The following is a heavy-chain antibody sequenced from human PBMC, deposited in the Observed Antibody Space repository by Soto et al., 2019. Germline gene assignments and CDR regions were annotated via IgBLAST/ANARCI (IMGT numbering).Heavy chain of an antibody. D-gene: IGHD4-17*01. V-gene: IGHV3-74*01. Sequence: PGGSLRLSCAASEFTFRSYWMHWVRQSPGKGLVWVSRISGDGSSTNYADSVKGRFTISSDTSANSLYLQMDNLRAEDTAIYYCAKDAISGDGIWLMDSWGQGTVVTVSS. CDR2: ISGDGSST. CDR1: EFTFRSYW. J-gene: IGHJ5*02. CDR3: AKDAISGDGIWLMDS.